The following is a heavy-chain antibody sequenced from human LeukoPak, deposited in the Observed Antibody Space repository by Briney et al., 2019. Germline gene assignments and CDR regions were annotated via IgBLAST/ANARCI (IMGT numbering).Heavy chain of an antibody. CDR2: INHSGST. Sequence: ASGTLSLTCAVYGGSFSGYYWSWIRQPPGKGLEWIGEINHSGSTNYNPSLKSRVTISVDTSKNQFSLKLSSVTAADTAVYYCARGDCSSTSCYLLYFDYWGQGTLVTVSS. V-gene: IGHV4-34*01. D-gene: IGHD2-2*01. CDR3: ARGDCSSTSCYLLYFDY. CDR1: GGSFSGYY. J-gene: IGHJ4*02.